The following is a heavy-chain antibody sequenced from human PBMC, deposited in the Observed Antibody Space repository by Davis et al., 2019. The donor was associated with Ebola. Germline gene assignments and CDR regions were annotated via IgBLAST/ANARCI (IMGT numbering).Heavy chain of an antibody. Sequence: GESLKISCAASGFIFSTYAMHWVRQAPGKGLEWVAVISYDGRNKYYADSVKGRFTISRDNSKNTLYLQMNSLRAEDTAVYYCAKDITSEADYWGQGTLVTVSS. J-gene: IGHJ4*02. D-gene: IGHD6-6*01. CDR3: AKDITSEADY. CDR1: GFIFSTYA. V-gene: IGHV3-30*04. CDR2: ISYDGRNK.